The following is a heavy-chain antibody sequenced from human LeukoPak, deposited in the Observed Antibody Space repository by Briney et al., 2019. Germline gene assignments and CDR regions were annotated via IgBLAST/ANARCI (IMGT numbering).Heavy chain of an antibody. CDR1: GVSFITYY. Sequence: SETLSLTCHVSGVSFITYYWSWIRQSPEKGLEWIGEVNHSGYTNYNPSLKGRVTISVDTSKNQFSLKLSSVTAADTAVYYCARQLYGSDYWAQGPLVTVSS. J-gene: IGHJ4*02. D-gene: IGHD4-17*01. CDR3: ARQLYGSDY. CDR2: VNHSGYT. V-gene: IGHV4-34*01.